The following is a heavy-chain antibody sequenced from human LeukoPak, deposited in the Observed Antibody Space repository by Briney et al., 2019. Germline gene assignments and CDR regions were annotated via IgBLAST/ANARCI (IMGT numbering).Heavy chain of an antibody. V-gene: IGHV4-4*07. CDR1: GGSISSYY. D-gene: IGHD2-2*01. CDR3: ARGRYCSSTSCYLDY. Sequence: SGTLSLTCTVSGGSISSYYWSWIRQPAGKGLEWIGRIYTSGSTNYNPSLKSRVTMSVDTSKNQFSLKLSSVTAADTAVYYCARGRYCSSTSCYLDYWGQGTLVTVSS. J-gene: IGHJ4*02. CDR2: IYTSGST.